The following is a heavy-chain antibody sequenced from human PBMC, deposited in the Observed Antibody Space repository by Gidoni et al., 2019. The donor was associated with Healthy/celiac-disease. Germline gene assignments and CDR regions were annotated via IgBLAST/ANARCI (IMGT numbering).Heavy chain of an antibody. J-gene: IGHJ4*02. CDR3: ARDLDGATGIDY. V-gene: IGHV3-30-3*01. CDR2: ISYDGSNK. Sequence: QVQLVESGGGVVQPGRSLRLSCAASGLTFSSYAMHWVRQAPGKGLEWVAVISYDGSNKYYADSVKGRFTISRDNSKNTLYLQMNSLRAEDTAVYYCARDLDGATGIDYWGQGTLVTVSS. D-gene: IGHD1-26*01. CDR1: GLTFSSYA.